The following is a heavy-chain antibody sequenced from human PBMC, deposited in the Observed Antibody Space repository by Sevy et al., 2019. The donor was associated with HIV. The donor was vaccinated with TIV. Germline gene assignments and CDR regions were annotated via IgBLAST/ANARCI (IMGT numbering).Heavy chain of an antibody. Sequence: GGSLRLSCVTSGFSFSSYSRNWVRQAPGKGLEWVSYISSSSGTIRYADSVKGRLTISRDNAKNSLFLQMNSLRAEDTAVYYCARDDHWAFDYWGQGALVTVSS. J-gene: IGHJ4*02. CDR1: GFSFSSYS. CDR2: ISSSSGTI. D-gene: IGHD7-27*01. CDR3: ARDDHWAFDY. V-gene: IGHV3-48*01.